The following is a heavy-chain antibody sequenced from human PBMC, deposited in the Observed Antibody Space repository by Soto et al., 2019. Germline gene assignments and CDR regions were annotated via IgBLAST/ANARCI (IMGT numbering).Heavy chain of an antibody. D-gene: IGHD5-18*01. CDR1: GYSFTGYF. V-gene: IGHV1-2*02. CDR3: ARGGDTAMVYHGMDV. CDR2: INLNSGGT. J-gene: IGHJ6*02. Sequence: PGESLKISCKASGYSFTGYFTQWVRQAPGQGLEWMGWINLNSGGTNYAQKFQGRVTMTRDTSISTAYMELSRLRSDDTAVYYCARGGDTAMVYHGMDVWGQGTTVTVSS.